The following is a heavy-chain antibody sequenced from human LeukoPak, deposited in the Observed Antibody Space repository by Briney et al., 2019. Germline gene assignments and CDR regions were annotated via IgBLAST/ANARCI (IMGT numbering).Heavy chain of an antibody. J-gene: IGHJ4*02. V-gene: IGHV1-2*02. CDR1: GYTFTGYY. CDR2: ISPNTGGT. CDR3: ARDLGPWHWLAN. Sequence: ASVKVSCKASGYTFTGYYIHWVRQAPGQGLEWMGWISPNTGGTNFAQMFQGRVAMTRDTSITTAYMELSRLRSDDTAVYYCARDLGPWHWLANWGQGTLVTVSS. D-gene: IGHD6-19*01.